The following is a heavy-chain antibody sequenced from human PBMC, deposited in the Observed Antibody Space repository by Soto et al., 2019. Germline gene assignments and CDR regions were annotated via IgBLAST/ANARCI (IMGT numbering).Heavy chain of an antibody. V-gene: IGHV1-69*06. CDR3: ARDMTRTVVPYFDF. CDR2: IIPISGAA. CDR1: GGTFSNYV. D-gene: IGHD1-7*01. J-gene: IGHJ4*02. Sequence: QVQLVQSGAEVKKPGSSVKVSCKASGGTFSNYVVNWVRQAPGQGLEWMGRIIPISGAANYAQKFQGRVTITADKSTSTAYMELSSLRSADTAVYYCARDMTRTVVPYFDFWGQGTLVTASS.